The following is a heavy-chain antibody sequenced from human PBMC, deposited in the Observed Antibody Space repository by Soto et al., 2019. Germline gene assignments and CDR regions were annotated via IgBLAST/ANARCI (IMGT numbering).Heavy chain of an antibody. Sequence: PGESLKISYKASGYSFTGHWIGWVRQMPGKGLEWIGIIYPADSDTKYSPSFQGQVTISADKSISTAYLQWSSLKASDTAIYYCARLSPTESFDYWGQGTLVTVSS. CDR1: GYSFTGHW. CDR2: IYPADSDT. D-gene: IGHD1-1*01. CDR3: ARLSPTESFDY. J-gene: IGHJ4*02. V-gene: IGHV5-51*01.